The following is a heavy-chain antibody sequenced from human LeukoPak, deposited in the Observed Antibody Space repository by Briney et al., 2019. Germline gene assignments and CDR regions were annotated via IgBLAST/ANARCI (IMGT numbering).Heavy chain of an antibody. J-gene: IGHJ5*02. Sequence: GGSLRLSCAASGFTFSSYWMHWVRQGPGKGLVWVSRINSDGSSTSYADSVKGRFTISRDNAKNTLYLQMNSLRAEDTAVYYCARGAQSWEPDNWLDPWGQGTLVTVSS. V-gene: IGHV3-74*01. CDR3: ARGAQSWEPDNWLDP. D-gene: IGHD1-26*01. CDR1: GFTFSSYW. CDR2: INSDGSST.